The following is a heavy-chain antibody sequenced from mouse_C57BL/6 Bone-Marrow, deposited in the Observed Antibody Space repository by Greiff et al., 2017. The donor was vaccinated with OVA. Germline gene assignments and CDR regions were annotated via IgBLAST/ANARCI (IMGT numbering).Heavy chain of an antibody. CDR1: GYTFTSYW. D-gene: IGHD1-1*01. CDR2: IYPGSGST. Sequence: QVQLQQPGAELVKPGASVKMSCKASGYTFTSYWITWVKQRPGQGLEWIGDIYPGSGSTNYNEKFKSKATLTVDTSSSTAYMQLSSLTSEDSAVYYCARRWGVDYYGSSSTYFDYWGQGTTLTVSS. V-gene: IGHV1-55*01. J-gene: IGHJ2*01. CDR3: ARRWGVDYYGSSSTYFDY.